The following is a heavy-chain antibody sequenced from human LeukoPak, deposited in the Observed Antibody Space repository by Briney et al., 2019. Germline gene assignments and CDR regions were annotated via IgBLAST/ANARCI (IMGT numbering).Heavy chain of an antibody. CDR1: GFIFSSYA. Sequence: GGSLRLSCAASGFIFSSYAMSWVRQAPGKGLEWVSAISGSGGSTYYADSVKGRFTISRDNSKNTLYLQMNSLRAEDTAVYYCAKDGDIAVAGNFDYWGQGTLVTVSS. CDR3: AKDGDIAVAGNFDY. CDR2: ISGSGGST. J-gene: IGHJ4*02. D-gene: IGHD6-19*01. V-gene: IGHV3-23*01.